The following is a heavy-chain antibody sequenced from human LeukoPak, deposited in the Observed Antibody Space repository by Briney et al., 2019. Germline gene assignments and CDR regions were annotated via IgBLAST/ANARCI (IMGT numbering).Heavy chain of an antibody. J-gene: IGHJ4*02. CDR3: ANDLGWIQLNLG. Sequence: GGSLRLSCAASGFTFTDYFISWIRQSPGKGLEWISYISGTGNTIYYADSVKGRFTIARDNSKNMVYLQMNSLRAEDTAVYYCANDLGWIQLNLGRGQGTLVTVSS. D-gene: IGHD5-18*01. CDR1: GFTFTDYF. CDR2: ISGTGNTI. V-gene: IGHV3-11*01.